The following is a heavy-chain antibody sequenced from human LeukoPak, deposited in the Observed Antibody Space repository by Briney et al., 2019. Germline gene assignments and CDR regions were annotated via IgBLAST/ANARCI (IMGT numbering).Heavy chain of an antibody. CDR2: ISGSGGST. J-gene: IGHJ4*02. CDR1: GFTYSSYA. Sequence: GGSLRLSCAASGFTYSSYAMSWVRQAPGKGLEWVSAISGSGGSTYYADSVKGRFTISRDNSKNTLYLQMNSLRAEDTAVYYCAKGGYSYAKTHLDYWGQGSLVTVSS. V-gene: IGHV3-23*01. D-gene: IGHD5-18*01. CDR3: AKGGYSYAKTHLDY.